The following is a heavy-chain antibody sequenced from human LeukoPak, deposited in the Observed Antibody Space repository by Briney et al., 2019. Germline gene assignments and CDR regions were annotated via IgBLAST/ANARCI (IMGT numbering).Heavy chain of an antibody. CDR1: GFRFRSLW. CDR2: IKRDGSDK. J-gene: IGHJ3*02. CDR3: ATIRAQTFDI. V-gene: IGHV3-7*01. Sequence: GDSLRLSCVVSGFRFRSLWVNWARHSPGEGVEWVINIKRDGSDKYYVDSARGRFTVSRDNANCTAFLQMNSLRADVTAIEYCATIRAQTFDIWGQGTLVSVSS. D-gene: IGHD5-24*01.